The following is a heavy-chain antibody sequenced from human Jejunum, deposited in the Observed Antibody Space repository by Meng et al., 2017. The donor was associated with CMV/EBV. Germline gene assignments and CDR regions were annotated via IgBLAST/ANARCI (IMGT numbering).Heavy chain of an antibody. D-gene: IGHD6-13*01. CDR1: SFSLYR. CDR3: ARDSFLGAAAVLPFDY. J-gene: IGHJ4*02. V-gene: IGHV3-48*04. Sequence: SFSLYRMNWVRQAPGKGLEWISYITSSSSTLYYADSVLGRFTISRDDAKKSLYLQMTNLGPEDTGVYYCARDSFLGAAAVLPFDYWGQGTLVTVSS. CDR2: ITSSSSTL.